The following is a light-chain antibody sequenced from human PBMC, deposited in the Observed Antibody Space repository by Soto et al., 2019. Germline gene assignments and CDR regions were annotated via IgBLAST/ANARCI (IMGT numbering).Light chain of an antibody. J-gene: IGKJ2*01. CDR1: QTIDTT. CDR3: QHYNYWPYT. Sequence: EIMMPHSPAALSLSPGERATLSCRASQTIDTTLAWYQRKPGQAPRLLIYDASTRATGVPARFSGSGSGTEFTLTISSLQSEDFEVYYCQHYNYWPYTFGQGTKVDIK. V-gene: IGKV3-15*01. CDR2: DAS.